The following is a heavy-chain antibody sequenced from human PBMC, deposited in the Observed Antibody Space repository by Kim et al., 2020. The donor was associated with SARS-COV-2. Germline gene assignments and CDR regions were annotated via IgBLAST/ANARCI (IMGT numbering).Heavy chain of an antibody. Sequence: SETLSLTCTVSGGSISSSSYYWGWIRQPPGKGLEWIGSIYYSGSTYYNPSLKSRVTISVDTSKNQFSLKLSSVTAADTAVYYCARLSHDILTGPDYWGQG. V-gene: IGHV4-39*01. CDR1: GGSISSSSYY. CDR3: ARLSHDILTGPDY. J-gene: IGHJ4*02. CDR2: IYYSGST. D-gene: IGHD3-9*01.